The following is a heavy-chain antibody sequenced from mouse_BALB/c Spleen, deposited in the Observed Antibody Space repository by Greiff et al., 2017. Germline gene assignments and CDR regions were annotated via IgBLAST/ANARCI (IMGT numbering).Heavy chain of an antibody. J-gene: IGHJ1*01. CDR3: ARNRLYGNYDWYFDV. D-gene: IGHD2-1*01. V-gene: IGHV2-2*02. CDR1: GFSLTSYG. Sequence: VKLQESGPGLVQPSQSLSITCTVSGFSLTSYGVHWVRQSPGKGLEWLGVIWSGGSTDYNAAFISRLSISKDNSKSQVFFKMNSLQANDTAIYYCARNRLYGNYDWYFDVWGAGTTVTVSS. CDR2: IWSGGST.